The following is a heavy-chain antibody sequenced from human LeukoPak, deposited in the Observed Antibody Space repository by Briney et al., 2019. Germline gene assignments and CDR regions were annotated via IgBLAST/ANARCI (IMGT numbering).Heavy chain of an antibody. CDR2: IYYSGST. Sequence: SETLSLTCTVSGGSVSSYYWSWIRQPPGKGLEWIGYIYYSGSTNYNPSLKSRVTISVDTSKNQFSLKLSSVTAADTAVYYCARDLATYYYDSSGFERVRWFDPWGQGTLVTVSS. D-gene: IGHD3-22*01. J-gene: IGHJ5*02. CDR3: ARDLATYYYDSSGFERVRWFDP. V-gene: IGHV4-59*02. CDR1: GGSVSSYY.